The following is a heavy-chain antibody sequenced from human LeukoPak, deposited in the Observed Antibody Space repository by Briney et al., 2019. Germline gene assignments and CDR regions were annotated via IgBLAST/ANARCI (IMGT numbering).Heavy chain of an antibody. J-gene: IGHJ6*02. CDR2: IGTAGDT. Sequence: GGSLRLSCAASGFTFSSYDMHWVRQATGKGLEWVSAIGTAGDTYYPGSVKGRFTTSRENAKNSLYLQMNSLRAEDTAVYYCAREGWQQLGAYGMDVWGQGTTVTVSS. D-gene: IGHD6-13*01. CDR1: GFTFSSYD. V-gene: IGHV3-13*01. CDR3: AREGWQQLGAYGMDV.